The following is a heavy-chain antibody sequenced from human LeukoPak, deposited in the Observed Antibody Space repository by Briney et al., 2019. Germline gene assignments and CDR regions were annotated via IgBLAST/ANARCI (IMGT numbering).Heavy chain of an antibody. CDR3: ASLCTNGVCYRNY. J-gene: IGHJ4*02. V-gene: IGHV4-30-4*08. CDR1: GGSISSTTFY. CDR2: IYYSGST. Sequence: SETLSLTCTVSGGSISSTTFYWSWIRQSPGKGLEWIGYIYYSGSTYYNPSLKSRVTISVDTSKNQFSLKLSSVTAADTAVYYCASLCTNGVCYRNYWGQGTLVTVSS. D-gene: IGHD2-8*01.